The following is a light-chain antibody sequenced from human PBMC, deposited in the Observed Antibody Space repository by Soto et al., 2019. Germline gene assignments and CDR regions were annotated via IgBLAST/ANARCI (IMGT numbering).Light chain of an antibody. CDR2: EGD. CDR1: SSDVGSSNL. CDR3: CSFARSTTFYV. Sequence: QSVLTQPASVSGSPGQSITISCSGASSDVGSSNLVYWYQQHPGKAPKLIIFEGDRRPSGVSGRFSGSKSGNTASLTISGLQAEDEADYYCCSFARSTTFYVFGTGTKLTVL. J-gene: IGLJ1*01. V-gene: IGLV2-23*01.